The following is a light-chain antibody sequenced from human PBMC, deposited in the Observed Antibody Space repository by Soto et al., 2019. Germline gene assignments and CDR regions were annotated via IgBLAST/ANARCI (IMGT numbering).Light chain of an antibody. CDR2: YDN. V-gene: IGLV3-21*04. Sequence: SYELTQPPSVSVAPGKTAAITCGGNDIGRRSVHWYQQKPGQAPVLVIYYDNARPSAIPARFSGSNSGNTATMTISRVEAGDEADYYCQVWDSDSEHVVFGGGTKLTVL. CDR3: QVWDSDSEHVV. CDR1: DIGRRS. J-gene: IGLJ2*01.